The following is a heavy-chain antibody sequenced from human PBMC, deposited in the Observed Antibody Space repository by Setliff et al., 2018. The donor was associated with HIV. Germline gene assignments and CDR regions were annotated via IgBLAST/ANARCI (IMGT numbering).Heavy chain of an antibody. CDR2: IYTSGST. V-gene: IGHV4-4*07. D-gene: IGHD2-21*02. Sequence: SETLSLTCTVSGASISSYYWNWIRQPAGKGLECIGRIYTSGSTNYNPSLKSRVTMSVDTSKNQFSLKLSSVTAADTAVYYCARHDCGGDCSINWFDPWGQGTLVTVSS. CDR3: ARHDCGGDCSINWFDP. CDR1: GASISSYY. J-gene: IGHJ5*02.